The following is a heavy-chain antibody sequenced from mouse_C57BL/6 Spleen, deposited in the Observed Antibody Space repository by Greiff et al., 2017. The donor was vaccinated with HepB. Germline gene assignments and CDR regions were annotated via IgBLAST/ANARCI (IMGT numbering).Heavy chain of an antibody. D-gene: IGHD1-1*01. CDR3: AKPYGSSYVWYFDV. Sequence: EVKLMESGPGLVKPSQSLSLTCSVTGYSITSGYYWNWIRQFPGNKLEWMGYISYDGSNNYNPSLKNRISITRDTSKNQFFLKLNSVTTEDTATYYCAKPYGSSYVWYFDVWGTGTTVTVSS. J-gene: IGHJ1*03. CDR2: ISYDGSN. V-gene: IGHV3-6*01. CDR1: GYSITSGYY.